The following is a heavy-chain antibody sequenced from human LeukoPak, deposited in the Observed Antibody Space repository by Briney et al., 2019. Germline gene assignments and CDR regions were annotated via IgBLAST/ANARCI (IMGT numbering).Heavy chain of an antibody. CDR2: IYYSGST. D-gene: IGHD6-6*01. CDR1: GGSISSSSYY. Sequence: SETLPLTCTVSGGSISSSSYYWGWIRQPPGKGLEWIGSIYYSGSTYYNPSLKSRVTISVDTSKNQFSLKLSSVTAADTAVYYCASFAAARRNDAFDIWGQGTMVTVSS. J-gene: IGHJ3*02. CDR3: ASFAAARRNDAFDI. V-gene: IGHV4-39*01.